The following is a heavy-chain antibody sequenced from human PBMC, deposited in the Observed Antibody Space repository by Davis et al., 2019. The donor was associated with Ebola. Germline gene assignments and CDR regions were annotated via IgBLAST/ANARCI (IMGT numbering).Heavy chain of an antibody. Sequence: PSETLSLTCTVSGGSISSYYWSWIRQPPGKGLEWIGYIYYSGSTYYNPSLKSRVTISVDTSKNQFSLKLSSVTAADTAVYYCAAQPFGSGSYSDWGQGTLVTVSS. CDR3: AAQPFGSGSYSD. J-gene: IGHJ4*02. CDR1: GGSISSYY. V-gene: IGHV4-59*08. CDR2: IYYSGST. D-gene: IGHD3-10*01.